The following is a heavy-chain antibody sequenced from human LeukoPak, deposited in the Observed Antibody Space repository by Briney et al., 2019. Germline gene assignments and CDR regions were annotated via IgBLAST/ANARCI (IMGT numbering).Heavy chain of an antibody. CDR3: ARGAPYSSGRVAVSDFDY. D-gene: IGHD6-19*01. CDR2: ISYDGSNK. CDR1: GFTFSSYG. V-gene: IGHV3-30*03. Sequence: PGRSLRLSCAASGFTFSSYGMHWVRQAPGKGLEWVAVISYDGSNKYYADSVKGRFTISRDNSKNALYLQMNSLRAEDTAVYYCARGAPYSSGRVAVSDFDYWGQGTLVTVSS. J-gene: IGHJ4*02.